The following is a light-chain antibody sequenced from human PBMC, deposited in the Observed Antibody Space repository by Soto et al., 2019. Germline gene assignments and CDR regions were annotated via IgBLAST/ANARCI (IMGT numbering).Light chain of an antibody. J-gene: IGKJ1*01. CDR2: KAS. CDR1: QSINIW. Sequence: DIQMTQSPSTLSASVGDRVTITCRASQSINIWLAWYQQKPGKAPKLLIYKASTLESGVPSRFSGSGSGTEFTLTISSLQPDDFATYYCQQYDSYSWTFDQGTKVEIK. CDR3: QQYDSYSWT. V-gene: IGKV1-5*03.